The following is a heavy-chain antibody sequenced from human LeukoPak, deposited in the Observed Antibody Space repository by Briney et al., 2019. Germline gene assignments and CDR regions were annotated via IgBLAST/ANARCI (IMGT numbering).Heavy chain of an antibody. CDR2: INAGNGNT. V-gene: IGHV1-3*01. CDR3: AREYSGYDPYSSSWYYFDY. Sequence: ASVKVSCKASGYTFTSYAMHWVRQAPGQRLEWMGWINAGNGNTKHSQKFQGRVTITRDTSASTAYMELSSLRSEDTAVYYCAREYSGYDPYSSSWYYFDYWGQGTLVTVSS. D-gene: IGHD6-13*01. J-gene: IGHJ4*02. CDR1: GYTFTSYA.